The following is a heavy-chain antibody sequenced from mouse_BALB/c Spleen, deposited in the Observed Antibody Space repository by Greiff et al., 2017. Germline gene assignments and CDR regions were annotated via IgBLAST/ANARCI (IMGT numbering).Heavy chain of an antibody. D-gene: IGHD1-1*01. CDR2: IYPGNSDT. J-gene: IGHJ2*01. CDR1: GYTFTSYW. CDR3: TLSYYYGSSRFDY. V-gene: IGHV1-5*01. Sequence: EVQLQQSGTVLARPGASVKMSCKASGYTFTSYWMHWVKQRPGQGLEWIGAIYPGNSDTSYNQKFKGKAKLTAVTSTSTAYMELSSLTNDDAAVYYCTLSYYYGSSRFDYWGQGTTLTVSA.